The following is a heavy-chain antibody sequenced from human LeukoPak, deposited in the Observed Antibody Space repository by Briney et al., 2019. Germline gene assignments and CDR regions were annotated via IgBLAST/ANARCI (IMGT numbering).Heavy chain of an antibody. D-gene: IGHD3-3*02. V-gene: IGHV1-69-2*01. CDR2: VDPEDGET. CDR1: GYTFTDYY. Sequence: WASVKVSCKVSGYTFTDYYMHWVQQAPGKGLEWMGLVDPEDGETIYAEKFQGRVTITADTSTDTAYMELSSLRSEDTAVYYCATDHFRSSPGWYVDYWGQGTLVTVSS. CDR3: ATDHFRSSPGWYVDY. J-gene: IGHJ4*02.